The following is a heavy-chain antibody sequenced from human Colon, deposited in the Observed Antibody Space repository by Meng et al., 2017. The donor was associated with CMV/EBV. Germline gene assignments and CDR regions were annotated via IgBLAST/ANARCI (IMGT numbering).Heavy chain of an antibody. Sequence: ASVKVSCKASGYTFTTFGISWVRQVPGQGPEWMGWISPYSGHTNSAPKFQGRVTLTTDTSTSTAYMDLRSLRSDDTAVYYCVRSLDDASGQFRDYWGQGTLVTVSS. V-gene: IGHV1-18*01. J-gene: IGHJ4*02. D-gene: IGHD3-3*01. CDR2: ISPYSGHT. CDR1: GYTFTTFG. CDR3: VRSLDDASGQFRDY.